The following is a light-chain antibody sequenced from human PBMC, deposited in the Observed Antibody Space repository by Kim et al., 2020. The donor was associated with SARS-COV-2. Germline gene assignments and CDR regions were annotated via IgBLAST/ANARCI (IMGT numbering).Light chain of an antibody. CDR1: SSSFGADYN. Sequence: GVTVSCTGSSSSFGADYNVHWYQQLPGTAPKLLIYDNNNRPSGVPDRFSASKSGTSASLAITGLQAEDEADYYCQSFDSSLSGVVFGGGTQLTVL. CDR3: QSFDSSLSGVV. CDR2: DNN. J-gene: IGLJ2*01. V-gene: IGLV1-40*01.